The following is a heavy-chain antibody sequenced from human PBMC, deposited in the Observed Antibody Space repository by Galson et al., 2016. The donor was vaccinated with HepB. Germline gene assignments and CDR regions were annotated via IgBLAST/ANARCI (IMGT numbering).Heavy chain of an antibody. CDR3: ARELGGAWFDP. J-gene: IGHJ5*02. CDR1: GFSVSNNY. V-gene: IGHV3-53*01. Sequence: SLRLSCASSGFSVSNNYMSWVRLAPGKGLEWVCVIHSGGDTIYADSVRGRFTISRDNSNNTLYLQIHSLRPEDTAVYYCARELGGAWFDPWGQETLVTVSS. D-gene: IGHD3-10*01. CDR2: IHSGGDT.